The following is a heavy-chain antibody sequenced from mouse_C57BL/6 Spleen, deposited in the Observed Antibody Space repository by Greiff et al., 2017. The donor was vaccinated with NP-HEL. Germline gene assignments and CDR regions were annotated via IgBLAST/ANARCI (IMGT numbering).Heavy chain of an antibody. CDR1: GYTFTEYT. D-gene: IGHD4-1*01. V-gene: IGHV1-62-2*01. CDR3: ARHEGRGLTGPMDD. Sequence: VQLQQSGAELVKPGASVKLSCKASGYTFTEYTIHWVKQRSGQGIEWIGWFYPGSGSIKYNEKFKDKSTLTADKSSSTVYMELSRVTAEDAAVYCCARHEGRGLTGPMDDWGQGTSVTVAS. CDR2: FYPGSGSI. J-gene: IGHJ4*01.